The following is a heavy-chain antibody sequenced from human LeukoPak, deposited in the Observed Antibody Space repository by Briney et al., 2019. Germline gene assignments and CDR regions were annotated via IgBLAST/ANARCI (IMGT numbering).Heavy chain of an antibody. V-gene: IGHV1-69*13. Sequence: SVKVSCKASGGTFSSYAISWVRQAPGQGLEWMGGIIPIFGTANYAQKFQGRVTITADESTSTAYMELSSLRSEDTAVFYCARGNSGSYSIFDYWGQGTLVTVSS. CDR3: ARGNSGSYSIFDY. CDR1: GGTFSSYA. J-gene: IGHJ4*02. D-gene: IGHD1-26*01. CDR2: IIPIFGTA.